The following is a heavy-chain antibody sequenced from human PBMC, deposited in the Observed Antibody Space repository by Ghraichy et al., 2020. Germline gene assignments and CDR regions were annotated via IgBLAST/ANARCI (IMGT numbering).Heavy chain of an antibody. CDR1: GYMNYG. J-gene: IGHJ6*02. D-gene: IGHD3-10*01. CDR3: ARGGLSVGSGLDV. CDR2: ISAYNGNT. V-gene: IGHV1-18*01. Sequence: ASVKVSCKASGYMNYGFSWVRRAPGHGLEWMSWISAYNGNTNFAPNFQGRLTMTTDTSTSTLYMELRSLTSDDTAIYYCARGGLSVGSGLDVWGQGTTITVSS.